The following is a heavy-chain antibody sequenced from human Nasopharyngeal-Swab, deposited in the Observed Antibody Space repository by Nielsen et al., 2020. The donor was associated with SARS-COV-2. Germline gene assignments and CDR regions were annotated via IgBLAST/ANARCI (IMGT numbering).Heavy chain of an antibody. CDR3: TKDLLPN. CDR2: LTGSCDST. V-gene: IGHV3-23*01. J-gene: IGHJ4*02. Sequence: GGSLRLSCAASGFTFSSYAMGWVRQAPGKGLEWVSGLTGSCDSTYYTDSVKGRFTISRDNSKNTLYLQMNSLRAEDTAVYYCTKDLLPNWGQGTLVTVSS. CDR1: GFTFSSYA. D-gene: IGHD2-15*01.